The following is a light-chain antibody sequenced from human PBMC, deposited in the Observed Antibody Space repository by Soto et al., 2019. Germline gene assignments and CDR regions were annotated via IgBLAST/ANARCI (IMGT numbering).Light chain of an antibody. CDR2: AAS. Sequence: VLTPSLGTLSFSPGERATLSCRASQSVSSNYFAWYQQKPGQAPRLLLFAASSRATGVSARFSGSGSGTDFTLTISSLEPEDFAVYYCQKYGSAPINFGQGTRLEIK. CDR1: QSVSSNY. V-gene: IGKV3-20*01. CDR3: QKYGSAPIN. J-gene: IGKJ5*01.